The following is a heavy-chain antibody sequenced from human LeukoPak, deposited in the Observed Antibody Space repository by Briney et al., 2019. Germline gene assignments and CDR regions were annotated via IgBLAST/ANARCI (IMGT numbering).Heavy chain of an antibody. V-gene: IGHV3-30*04. CDR2: ISYDGSNK. Sequence: GGSLRLSCAASGFTFSSYAMHWVRQAPGKGLEWVAVISYDGSNKYSADSVKGRFTISRDNSKNTLYLQMNSLRAEDTAVYYCARDQYFDWLSHQGDAFDIWGQGTMVTVSS. CDR3: ARDQYFDWLSHQGDAFDI. D-gene: IGHD3-9*01. CDR1: GFTFSSYA. J-gene: IGHJ3*02.